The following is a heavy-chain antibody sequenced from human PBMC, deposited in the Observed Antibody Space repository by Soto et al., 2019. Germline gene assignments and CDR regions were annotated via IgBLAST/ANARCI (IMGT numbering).Heavy chain of an antibody. J-gene: IGHJ6*02. CDR1: GYTFTGYH. D-gene: IGHD3-10*01. CDR3: AREQSRGYYYYGMDV. V-gene: IGHV1-18*04. Sequence: ASVKVSCTASGYTFTGYHMHWVRQAPGQGLEWMGWISAYNGNTNYAQKLQGRVTMTTDTSTSTAYMELRSLRSDDTAVYYCAREQSRGYYYYGMDVWGQGTTVTVSS. CDR2: ISAYNGNT.